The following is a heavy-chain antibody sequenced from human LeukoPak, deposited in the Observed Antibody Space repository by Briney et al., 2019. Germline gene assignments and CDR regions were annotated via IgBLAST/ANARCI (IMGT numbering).Heavy chain of an antibody. CDR1: GYTFTSYD. D-gene: IGHD6-19*01. CDR3: ARVWYSSGWTFDY. Sequence: GASVKVSCKASGYTFTSYDINWVRQAPGQGLEWMGRINPNSGGTNYAQKFQGRVTMTRDTSISTAYMELSRLRSDDTAVYYCARVWYSSGWTFDYWGQGTLVTVSS. V-gene: IGHV1-2*06. CDR2: INPNSGGT. J-gene: IGHJ4*02.